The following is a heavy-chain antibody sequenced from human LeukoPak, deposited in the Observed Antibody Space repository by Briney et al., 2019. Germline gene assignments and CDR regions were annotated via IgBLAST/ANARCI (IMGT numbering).Heavy chain of an antibody. CDR1: GYTFTSYG. D-gene: IGHD1-26*01. J-gene: IGHJ3*02. CDR3: ARPRGSRTTTYAFDI. CDR2: ISAYNGNT. Sequence: GASVKVSCKASGYTFTSYGISWVRQAPGQGLEWMGWISAYNGNTNYAQKLQGRVTMTTDTSTSTAYMELRSLRSDDTAVYYCARPRGSRTTTYAFDIWGQGTMVTVSS. V-gene: IGHV1-18*01.